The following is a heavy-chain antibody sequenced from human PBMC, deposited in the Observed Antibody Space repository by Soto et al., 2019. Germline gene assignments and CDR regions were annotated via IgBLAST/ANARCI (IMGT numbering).Heavy chain of an antibody. V-gene: IGHV3-43*01. CDR1: GFTFDDYT. J-gene: IGHJ6*02. CDR3: AKGHLVVPAAMPVYYYYGMDV. Sequence: GGSLRLSCAASGFTFDDYTMHWVRQAPGKGLEWVSLISWDGGSTYYADSVKGRFTISRDNSKNSLYLQMNSLRTEDTALYYCAKGHLVVPAAMPVYYYYGMDVWGQGTTVTVSS. D-gene: IGHD2-2*01. CDR2: ISWDGGST.